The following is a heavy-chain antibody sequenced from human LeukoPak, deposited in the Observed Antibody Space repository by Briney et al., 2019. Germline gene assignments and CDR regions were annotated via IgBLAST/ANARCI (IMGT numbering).Heavy chain of an antibody. V-gene: IGHV1-69*06. D-gene: IGHD3-10*01. CDR2: IIPIFGTA. J-gene: IGHJ4*02. CDR3: ARGGWSGEPFLGY. CDR1: GGTFSSYA. Sequence: SVKVSCKASGGTFSSYAISWVRQAPGQGLEWMGGIIPIFGTANYAQKFQGRVTITADKSTSTAYMELSSLRSEDTAVYYCARGGWSGEPFLGYWGQGTLVTVSS.